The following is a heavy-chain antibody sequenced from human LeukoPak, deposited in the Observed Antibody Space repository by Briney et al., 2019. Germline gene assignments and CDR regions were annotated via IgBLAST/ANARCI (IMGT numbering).Heavy chain of an antibody. CDR1: GGTFSSYA. J-gene: IGHJ5*02. Sequence: SVKVSCKASGGTFSSYAISWVRQAPGQGLEWMGGIIPIFGTANYAQKFQGRVTITADESTSTAYMELSSLRSEDTAVYYCARGPIVVVPAADNWFDPWGQGTLVTVSS. CDR3: ARGPIVVVPAADNWFDP. D-gene: IGHD2-2*01. CDR2: IIPIFGTA. V-gene: IGHV1-69*13.